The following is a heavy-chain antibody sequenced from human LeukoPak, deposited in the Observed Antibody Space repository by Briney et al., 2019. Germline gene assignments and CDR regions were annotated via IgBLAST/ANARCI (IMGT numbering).Heavy chain of an antibody. Sequence: SETLSLTCSVSGDSITGYYWGWIRQPPGKGLEWIGSIYYSGSTYYNPSLKSRVTISVDTSKNQFSLKLSSVTAADTAVYYCARVSTFWSGYYPYWFDPWGQGTLVTVSS. CDR3: ARVSTFWSGYYPYWFDP. D-gene: IGHD3-3*01. CDR1: GDSITGYY. V-gene: IGHV4-39*07. J-gene: IGHJ5*02. CDR2: IYYSGST.